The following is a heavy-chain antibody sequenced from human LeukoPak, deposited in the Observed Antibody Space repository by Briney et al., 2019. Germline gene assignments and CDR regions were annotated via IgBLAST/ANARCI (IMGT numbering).Heavy chain of an antibody. J-gene: IGHJ5*02. CDR1: GFTFSSYA. V-gene: IGHV4-59*01. CDR2: IYYSGST. CDR3: ARGPGILDP. Sequence: PGGSLRLSCAASGFTFSSYAMSWIRQPPGKGLEWIGYIYYSGSTNYNPSLKRRVTISVDTSKNQFSLKLSSVTAADTAVYYCARGPGILDPWGQGTLVTVSS. D-gene: IGHD6-13*01.